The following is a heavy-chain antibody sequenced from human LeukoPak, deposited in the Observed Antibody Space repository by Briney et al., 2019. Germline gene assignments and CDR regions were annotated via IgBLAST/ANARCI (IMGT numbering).Heavy chain of an antibody. CDR3: ARDKSAMVTIGVY. Sequence: ASVKVSCKASGYTFTSYYMHWVRQAPGQGLEWMGWINPNSGGTKYAQKFQGRVTMTRDTSISSAYMELSSLRSDDTAVYYCARDKSAMVTIGVYWGQGTLVTVSS. CDR1: GYTFTSYY. CDR2: INPNSGGT. J-gene: IGHJ4*02. V-gene: IGHV1-2*02. D-gene: IGHD5-18*01.